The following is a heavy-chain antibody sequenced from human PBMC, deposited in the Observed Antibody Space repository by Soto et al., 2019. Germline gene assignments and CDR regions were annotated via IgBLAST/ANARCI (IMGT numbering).Heavy chain of an antibody. CDR3: ARSMYSTSAQLYYGMDV. D-gene: IGHD6-6*01. V-gene: IGHV4-38-2*01. CDR2: MYHSGIT. CDR1: GYSIRSGYF. Sequence: KTSETLSLTCAVSGYSIRSGYFWGWIRQPPGKGLEWIGSMYHSGITYYNLSLESRVTISVDTSKNQLSLKLSSATAADTAVYYCARSMYSTSAQLYYGMDVWGQGTTVTVSS. J-gene: IGHJ6*02.